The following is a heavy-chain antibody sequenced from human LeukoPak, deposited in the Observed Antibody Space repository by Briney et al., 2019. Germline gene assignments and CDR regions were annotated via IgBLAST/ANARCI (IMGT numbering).Heavy chain of an antibody. CDR3: AKDHLDWGSSFDS. CDR2: ISGSGGST. J-gene: IGHJ4*02. Sequence: PGGSLRLSCAASGFTFSSYAMSWVRQAPGKGLEWVSAISGSGGSTYYADSVKGRFTISRDNSKNTLYLQMNSLRAEDTAIYYCAKDHLDWGSSFDSWGQGTLVTVSS. D-gene: IGHD3-9*01. V-gene: IGHV3-23*01. CDR1: GFTFSSYA.